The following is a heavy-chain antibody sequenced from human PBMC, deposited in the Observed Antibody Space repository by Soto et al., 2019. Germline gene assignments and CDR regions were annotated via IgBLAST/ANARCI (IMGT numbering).Heavy chain of an antibody. CDR3: AKVIRGDSTSPNFFYSAGLDV. V-gene: IGHV3-30*18. D-gene: IGHD6-6*01. J-gene: IGHJ6*02. CDR1: GFTFRTYG. CDR2: ISNTGINK. Sequence: QVQLVESGGGVVQPGRSLRLSCAASGFTFRTYGMHWVRQAPGKGLEWLAVISNTGINKYYADSVKGRFTISRDNSRDTLFLQMNSLRGEDTAIYYCAKVIRGDSTSPNFFYSAGLDVWGQGTTVTV.